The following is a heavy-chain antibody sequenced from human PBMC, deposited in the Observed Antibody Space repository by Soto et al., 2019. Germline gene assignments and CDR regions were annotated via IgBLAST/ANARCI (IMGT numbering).Heavy chain of an antibody. CDR3: VRDTAYCSGGTCYSSHDMDV. J-gene: IGHJ6*02. D-gene: IGHD2-15*01. V-gene: IGHV3-30*04. CDR2: ISYEGRNK. Sequence: GGSLRLSCAASGFTFSSYAMRWVRQAPGKGLEWVAVISYEGRNKYYADPVKGRFTISRDNSKNTLYLEMNSLRVEETAVYHCVRDTAYCSGGTCYSSHDMDVWGQGTTVTVSS. CDR1: GFTFSSYA.